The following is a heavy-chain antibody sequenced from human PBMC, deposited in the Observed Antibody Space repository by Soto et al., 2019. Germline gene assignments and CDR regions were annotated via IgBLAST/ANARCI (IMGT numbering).Heavy chain of an antibody. Sequence: QVQLVQSGAEVKKPGASVKVSCKASGYTFTSYDINWVRQATGQGLEWMGWMNPNSANTGYEQKYQGRVTKTRNTSISTAYMEMSSMRSEDTAVYHCAREGVRGMDVWGQGTTVTVSS. D-gene: IGHD3-16*01. CDR3: AREGVRGMDV. CDR1: GYTFTSYD. CDR2: MNPNSANT. V-gene: IGHV1-8*01. J-gene: IGHJ6*02.